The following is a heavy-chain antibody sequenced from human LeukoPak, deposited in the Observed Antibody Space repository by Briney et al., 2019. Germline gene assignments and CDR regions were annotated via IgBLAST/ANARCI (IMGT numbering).Heavy chain of an antibody. Sequence: PSETLSLTCTVSGGSISSSSYYWGWIRQPPGKGLEWIGSIYYSGSTYYNPSLKSRVTISVDTSKNQFSLKLSSVSAADTAVYYCAGKSGYVFDYWGQGTLVTVSS. CDR1: GGSISSSSYY. CDR3: AGKSGYVFDY. J-gene: IGHJ4*02. CDR2: IYYSGST. D-gene: IGHD5-12*01. V-gene: IGHV4-39*07.